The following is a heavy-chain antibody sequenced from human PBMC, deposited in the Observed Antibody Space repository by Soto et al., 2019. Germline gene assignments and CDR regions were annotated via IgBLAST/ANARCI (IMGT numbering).Heavy chain of an antibody. V-gene: IGHV4-59*08. CDR1: GGSISSYY. CDR2: IYYSGST. J-gene: IGHJ6*03. D-gene: IGHD5-12*01. CDR3: ARLVATTETYDYHYYKDV. Sequence: PSETLSLTCTVSGGSISSYYWSWIPQPPGKGLEWIGYIYYSGSTNYNPPLKSRVTISVDASKNQFSLKLSSVTAADTAVYYCARLVATTETYDYHYYKDVWGKGTTVTVSS.